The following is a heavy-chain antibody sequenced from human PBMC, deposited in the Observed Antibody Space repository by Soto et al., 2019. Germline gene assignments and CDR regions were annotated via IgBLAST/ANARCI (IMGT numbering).Heavy chain of an antibody. CDR3: ARVSYSNYDAY. J-gene: IGHJ4*02. CDR2: IYSGGST. CDR1: GFTVSTNH. V-gene: IGHV3-66*01. D-gene: IGHD4-4*01. Sequence: EVQLVESGGGLVQPGGSLRLSCAASGFTVSTNHMSWVRQAPGKGLEWVSVIYSGGSTYYSDSVKGRFTISRDNSKNTLYLQMNSLRAEDTAVYYCARVSYSNYDAYWGQGTLVTVSS.